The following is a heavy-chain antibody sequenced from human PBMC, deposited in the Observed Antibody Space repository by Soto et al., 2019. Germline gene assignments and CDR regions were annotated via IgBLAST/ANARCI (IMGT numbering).Heavy chain of an antibody. CDR3: ARANYFESSGPFDY. J-gene: IGHJ4*02. V-gene: IGHV4-31*03. D-gene: IGHD3-22*01. Sequence: QVQLQESGPGLVKPSQTLSLTCTVSGGSLSSGAYYWSWIRQHPGKGLEWIGYIYYSGSTYYNPSLEGRVTLSVDPSTKQFSLKVSSVTAADTAVYYCARANYFESSGPFDYWGPGTLVTVSS. CDR1: GGSLSSGAYY. CDR2: IYYSGST.